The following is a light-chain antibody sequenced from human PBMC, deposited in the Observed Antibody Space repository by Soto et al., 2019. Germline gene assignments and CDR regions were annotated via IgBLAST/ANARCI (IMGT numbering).Light chain of an antibody. CDR2: AVS. V-gene: IGLV2-14*01. CDR3: SSYTSSSPVI. CDR1: SSDVGGYNY. J-gene: IGLJ2*01. Sequence: QSALTQPASVSGSPGQSITISCTGTSSDVGGYNYVSWYQQHPGKAPKLMIYAVSNRPSGVSNRFSGSKSGNTASLTISGLQAEDEADYYCSSYTSSSPVIFGGVTKLTVL.